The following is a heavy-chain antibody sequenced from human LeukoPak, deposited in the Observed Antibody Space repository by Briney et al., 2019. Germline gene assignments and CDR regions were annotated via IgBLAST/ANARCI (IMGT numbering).Heavy chain of an antibody. CDR3: AREREYGADAFDI. CDR2: IIPIFGTT. D-gene: IGHD4/OR15-4a*01. J-gene: IGHJ3*02. Sequence: GASVKVSCKASGGTFSNYALSWVRQAPGQGLEWMGGIIPIFGTTNYAQKFQGRVTITADESTSTAYMELSSLRSEDTAIYYCAREREYGADAFDIWGQGTMVTVTS. CDR1: GGTFSNYA. V-gene: IGHV1-69*13.